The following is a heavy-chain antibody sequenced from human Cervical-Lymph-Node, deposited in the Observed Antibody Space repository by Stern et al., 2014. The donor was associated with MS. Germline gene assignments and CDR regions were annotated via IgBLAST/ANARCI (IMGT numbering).Heavy chain of an antibody. CDR2: ISFDGNKK. CDR1: GFTFSSYG. CDR3: AKGGLSRFLDYLSD. V-gene: IGHV3-30*18. Sequence: VQLVESGGGVAQPGRSLRLSCEASGFTFSSYGMHWVRQAPGKGPEWVAVISFDGNKKHYADSVQGRFTISRDNSRNTVFLEMNSLRLEDTAVYYCAKGGLSRFLDYLSDWGQGALVTVSS. J-gene: IGHJ4*02. D-gene: IGHD3-3*01.